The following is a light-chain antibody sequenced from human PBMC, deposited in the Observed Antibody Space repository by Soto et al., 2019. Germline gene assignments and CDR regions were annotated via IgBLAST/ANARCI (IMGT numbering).Light chain of an antibody. CDR2: KAS. CDR3: QQYYSHYS. V-gene: IGKV1-5*03. Sequence: DIQMTQSPSTLSASVGARVTITCRASQSISSWLAWYQQKPGKAPKLLIYKASNLQSGVPSRFSGSGSVTEFTLAISSLQPDDVATYYCQQYYSHYSFGQGTKLEIK. CDR1: QSISSW. J-gene: IGKJ2*01.